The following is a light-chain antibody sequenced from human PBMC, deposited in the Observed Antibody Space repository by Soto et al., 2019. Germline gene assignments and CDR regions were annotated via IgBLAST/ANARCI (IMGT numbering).Light chain of an antibody. CDR3: QEYNSYTGT. CDR1: QSVSTSY. V-gene: IGKV3-20*01. J-gene: IGKJ1*01. CDR2: DAF. Sequence: EIVLTQSPGTLSLSPGERATLSCRASQSVSTSYVAWYQQKFGQAPRLLIYDAFSRATGIPDRFSASGSGTDFTLTISSLQPDDFGTYYCQEYNSYTGTFGPGTKVDIK.